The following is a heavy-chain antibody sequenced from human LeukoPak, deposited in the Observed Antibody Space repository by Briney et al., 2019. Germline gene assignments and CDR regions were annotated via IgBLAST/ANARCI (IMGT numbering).Heavy chain of an antibody. D-gene: IGHD5-24*01. CDR3: AGTLMATITGPDWYFDL. V-gene: IGHV4-30-4*01. J-gene: IGHJ2*01. Sequence: SETLSLTCTVSGDSISSGDYYWSWIRQPPGKGLEWIGYIYYSGSTYYNPSLKSRVTISVDTSENQFSLKLSSVTAADTAVYYCAGTLMATITGPDWYFDLWGRGTLVTVSS. CDR2: IYYSGST. CDR1: GDSISSGDYY.